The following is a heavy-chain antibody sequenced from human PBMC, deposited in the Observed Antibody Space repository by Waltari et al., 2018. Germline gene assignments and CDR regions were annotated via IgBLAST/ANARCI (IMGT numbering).Heavy chain of an antibody. J-gene: IGHJ3*02. CDR1: GFTFGDYA. V-gene: IGHV3-49*04. Sequence: EVQLVESGGGLVQPGRSLRLSCTASGFTFGDYAMSWVRQAPGKGLEWVGFIRSKAYGGTTEYAASVKGRFTISRDDSKSIAYLQMNSLKTEDTAVYYCSGSYYPETDAFDIWGQGTMVTVSS. D-gene: IGHD1-26*01. CDR2: IRSKAYGGTT. CDR3: SGSYYPETDAFDI.